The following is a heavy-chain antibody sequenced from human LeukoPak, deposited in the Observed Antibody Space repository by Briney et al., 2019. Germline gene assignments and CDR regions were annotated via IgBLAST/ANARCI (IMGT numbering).Heavy chain of an antibody. Sequence: GGSLRLSCAASGFTVSSNYMSWVRQAPGKGLEWVAVIYSGGSTYYADSVKGGFTISRDKSKNTLYLQMNSLRAEDTAVYYCARDGTYSSSWNDYWGQGTLVTVSS. CDR3: ARDGTYSSSWNDY. D-gene: IGHD6-13*01. V-gene: IGHV3-66*01. J-gene: IGHJ4*02. CDR1: GFTVSSNY. CDR2: IYSGGST.